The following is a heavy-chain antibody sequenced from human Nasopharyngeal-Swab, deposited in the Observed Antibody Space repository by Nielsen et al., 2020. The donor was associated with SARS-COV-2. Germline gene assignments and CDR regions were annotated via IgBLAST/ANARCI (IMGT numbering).Heavy chain of an antibody. Sequence: SLKISCAASGFTFDDYAMHWVRQAPGKGLEWVSGITWNSGNTGYADSVKGRFTISRDNSKNTLYLQMNSLRAEDTAVYYCAKDLGGSGSPVYYYYYGMDVWGQGTTVTVSS. CDR1: GFTFDDYA. V-gene: IGHV3-9*01. J-gene: IGHJ6*02. CDR2: ITWNSGNT. CDR3: AKDLGGSGSPVYYYYYGMDV. D-gene: IGHD3-10*01.